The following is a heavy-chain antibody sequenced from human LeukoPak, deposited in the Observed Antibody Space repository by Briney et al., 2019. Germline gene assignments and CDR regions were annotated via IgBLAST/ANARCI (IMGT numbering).Heavy chain of an antibody. J-gene: IGHJ3*02. V-gene: IGHV4-59*12. CDR2: IYYSGST. CDR1: GGSISSYY. Sequence: SETLSLTCTVSGGSISSYYWSWIRQPPGKGLEWIGYIYYSGSTNYNPSLKSRVTMSVDTSKNQFSLKLSSVTAADTAVYYCATYGGNSELAFDIWGQGTMVTVSS. CDR3: ATYGGNSELAFDI. D-gene: IGHD4-23*01.